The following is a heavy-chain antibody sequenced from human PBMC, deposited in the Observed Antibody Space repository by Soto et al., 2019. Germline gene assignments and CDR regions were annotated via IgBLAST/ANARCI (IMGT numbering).Heavy chain of an antibody. J-gene: IGHJ4*02. D-gene: IGHD5-18*01. CDR2: IYYSGST. Sequence: SETLSLTCTVSGGSISSSSYYWGWIRQPPGKGLEWIGSIYYSGSTYYNPSLKSRVTISVDTSKNQFSLKLSSVTAADTAVYYCARTRGYSYGPVDYWGQGTLATVSS. CDR1: GGSISSSSYY. V-gene: IGHV4-39*01. CDR3: ARTRGYSYGPVDY.